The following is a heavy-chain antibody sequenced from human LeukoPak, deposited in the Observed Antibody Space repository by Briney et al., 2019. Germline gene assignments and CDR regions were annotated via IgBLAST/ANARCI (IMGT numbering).Heavy chain of an antibody. CDR3: ARESGDGSGSYDY. J-gene: IGHJ4*02. V-gene: IGHV1-69*01. D-gene: IGHD3-10*01. CDR1: GGTFSSYA. CDR2: IIPIFGTA. Sequence: ASVKVSCKASGGTFSSYAISWVRQAPGQGLEWMGGIIPIFGTANYAQKFQGRVTITADESKSTAYMELSSLRSEDTAVYYCARESGDGSGSYDYWGQGTLVTVSS.